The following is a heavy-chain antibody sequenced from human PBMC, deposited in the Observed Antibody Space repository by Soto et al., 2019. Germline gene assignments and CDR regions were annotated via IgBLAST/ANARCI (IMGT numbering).Heavy chain of an antibody. CDR1: GYTFTSYG. CDR2: ISAHNGDT. CDR3: ARDWSRYYDSSGLMWFY. Sequence: ASVKVSCKASGYTFTSYGISWVRQAPGQWLEWVGWISAHNGDTRYAQNLQGRITMTTDTFTNTAYMELKSLTSDDTAVYYCARDWSRYYDSSGLMWFYWGQGTLVTISS. D-gene: IGHD3-22*01. J-gene: IGHJ4*02. V-gene: IGHV1-18*01.